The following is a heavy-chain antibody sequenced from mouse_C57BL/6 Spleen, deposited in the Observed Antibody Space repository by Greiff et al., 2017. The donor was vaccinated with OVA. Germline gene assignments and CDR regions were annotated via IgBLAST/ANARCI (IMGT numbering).Heavy chain of an antibody. D-gene: IGHD2-4*01. CDR3: ARYCDYDERALAY. V-gene: IGHV1-80*01. J-gene: IGHJ3*01. CDR2: IYPGDGDT. CDR1: GYAFSSYW. Sequence: QVQLQQSGAELVKPGASVKISCKASGYAFSSYWMNWVKQRPGKGLEWIGQIYPGDGDTNYNGKFKGKATLTADKSSSTAYMQLSSLTSEDSAVYFCARYCDYDERALAYWGQGTLVTVSA.